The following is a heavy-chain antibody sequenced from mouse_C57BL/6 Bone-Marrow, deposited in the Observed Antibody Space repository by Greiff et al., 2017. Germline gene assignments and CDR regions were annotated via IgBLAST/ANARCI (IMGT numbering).Heavy chain of an antibody. Sequence: QVQLQQPGAELVKPGASVKLSCKAFGYTFTSYWLHWVKQRPGHGLEWIGMIHPNSGSTNYNEKFKSKATLTVDKSSSTAYMQLSILTSEDSAVYYCVTANIDYWGQGTTLTVSS. CDR3: VTANIDY. D-gene: IGHD1-1*01. CDR2: IHPNSGST. V-gene: IGHV1-64*01. CDR1: GYTFTSYW. J-gene: IGHJ2*01.